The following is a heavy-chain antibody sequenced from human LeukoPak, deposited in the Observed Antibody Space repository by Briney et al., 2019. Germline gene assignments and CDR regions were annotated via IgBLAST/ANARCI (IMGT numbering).Heavy chain of an antibody. CDR3: ARFDHVWETHGMDAFDL. Sequence: NSSESLSLTCAVSGYSISRGYSWGWIRQPPGMGLEWIGNIYHSESTHYNPSLKSRVTISADTSKNQFSLKMTSVTAADTAVYYCARFDHVWETHGMDAFDLWGQGAMVTVSS. CDR1: GYSISRGYS. V-gene: IGHV4-38-2*01. J-gene: IGHJ3*01. D-gene: IGHD3-16*01. CDR2: IYHSEST.